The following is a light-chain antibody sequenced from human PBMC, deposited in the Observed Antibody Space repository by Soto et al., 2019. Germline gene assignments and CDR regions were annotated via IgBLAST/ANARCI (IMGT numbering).Light chain of an antibody. CDR1: SSDVGAYNF. CDR3: ASLSTPSVV. J-gene: IGLJ1*01. CDR2: KVS. V-gene: IGLV2-14*01. Sequence: QSAMTQPACVSGSTGQSITISCTGTSSDVGAYNFVSWYQHHPDKAPKLMISKVSNRRSGDSDRFSGSKSGNTASLTISGPQADVEADYYCASLSTPSVVFGTGTKGTVL.